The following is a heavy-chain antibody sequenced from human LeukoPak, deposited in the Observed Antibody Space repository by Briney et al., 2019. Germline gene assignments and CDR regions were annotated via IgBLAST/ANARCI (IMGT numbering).Heavy chain of an antibody. D-gene: IGHD3-22*01. Sequence: GGSLRLSCAASGFTFSSYAMSWVRQAPGKGLEWVSAISGSGGSTYYADSVKGRFTISRDNSKNTLYLQMNSLRAEDTAVYYCAREGGGHYDSSGYYYDYFQHWGQGTLVTVSS. J-gene: IGHJ1*01. CDR1: GFTFSSYA. V-gene: IGHV3-23*01. CDR3: AREGGGHYDSSGYYYDYFQH. CDR2: ISGSGGST.